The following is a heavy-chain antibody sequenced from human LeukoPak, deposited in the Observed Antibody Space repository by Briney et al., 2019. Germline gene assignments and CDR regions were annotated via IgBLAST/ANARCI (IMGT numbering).Heavy chain of an antibody. CDR3: ARHYSSSSAPDY. D-gene: IGHD6-6*01. CDR2: ISRSSSTI. Sequence: PGGSLRLSCAASGFTFSRYSMNWVRQAPGKGLEWISYISRSSSTIYYADSVKGRFTISRDNARNSLYLQLSSLRVEDTAVYYCARHYSSSSAPDYWGQGTLVTVSS. CDR1: GFTFSRYS. V-gene: IGHV3-48*01. J-gene: IGHJ4*02.